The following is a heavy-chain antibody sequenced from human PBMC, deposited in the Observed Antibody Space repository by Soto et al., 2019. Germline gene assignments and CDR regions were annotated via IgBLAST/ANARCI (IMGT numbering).Heavy chain of an antibody. CDR3: SKVVYYYDSSGYYYLEVFDY. CDR2: ISGSGGST. Sequence: PGGSLRLSWTASGCTCSLYARSRVRQAPGTALEWGSAISGSGGSTYYADSVKGRFTISRDNSKNTLYLQMNSLRAEDTAVYYCSKVVYYYDSSGYYYLEVFDYWGQGPLVTVSS. D-gene: IGHD3-22*01. J-gene: IGHJ4*02. CDR1: GCTCSLYA. V-gene: IGHV3-23*01.